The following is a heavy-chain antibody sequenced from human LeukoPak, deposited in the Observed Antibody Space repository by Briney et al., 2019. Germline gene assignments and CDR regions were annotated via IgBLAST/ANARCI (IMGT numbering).Heavy chain of an antibody. J-gene: IGHJ4*02. D-gene: IGHD4-17*01. CDR1: GYTFTSYG. CDR2: ISAYNGNT. V-gene: IGHV1-18*01. Sequence: GASVKVSCKASGYTFTSYGISWVRQAPGQGLEWMGWISAYNGNTNYAQKLQGRVTMTTDTSTSTAYMELRSLRSDDTAMYYCARNAHSVTTARYYFDYWGQGTLVTVSS. CDR3: ARNAHSVTTARYYFDY.